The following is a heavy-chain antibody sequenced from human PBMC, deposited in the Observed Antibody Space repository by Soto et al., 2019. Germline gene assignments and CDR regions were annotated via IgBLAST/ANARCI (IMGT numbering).Heavy chain of an antibody. CDR3: ARDHYDSSVDY. D-gene: IGHD3-22*01. CDR2: ISYDGSNK. Sequence: QVQLVESGGGVVQPGRSLRLSCAASGFTFSSYAMHWVRQAPGKGLEWVAVISYDGSNKYYADSVKGRFTISRDNSKNTLYLQMNSLRAEDTAVYYCARDHYDSSVDYWGQGPLVTVSS. J-gene: IGHJ4*02. V-gene: IGHV3-30-3*01. CDR1: GFTFSSYA.